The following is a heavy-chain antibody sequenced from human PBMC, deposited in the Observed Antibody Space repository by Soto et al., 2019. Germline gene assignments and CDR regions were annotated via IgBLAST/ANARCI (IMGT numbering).Heavy chain of an antibody. CDR1: GFTFSSYA. V-gene: IGHV3-23*01. CDR3: SERDPRHFDY. CDR2: ISGSGGST. J-gene: IGHJ4*02. Sequence: EVQLLESGGGLVQPGGSLRLSCAASGFTFSSYAMSWVRQAPGKGLEWVSAISGSGGSTYYADSVKGRFTISIDNSKNTLYLQMNSLRAEDTAVDYCSERDPRHFDYWGQGTLVTVSS.